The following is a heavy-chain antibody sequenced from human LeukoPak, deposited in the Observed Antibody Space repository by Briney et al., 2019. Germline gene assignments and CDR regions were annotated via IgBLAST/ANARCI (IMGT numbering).Heavy chain of an antibody. V-gene: IGHV4-34*01. CDR1: GGSFSGYY. D-gene: IGHD6-19*01. J-gene: IGHJ5*02. Sequence: PSETLSLTCAVYGGSFSGYYWSWIRQPPGKGLEWIGEINHSGSTNYNPSLKSRVTISVDTSKNQFSLKLSSVTAADTAVYYCASSASGWYMGWFDPWGQGTLVTVSS. CDR2: INHSGST. CDR3: ASSASGWYMGWFDP.